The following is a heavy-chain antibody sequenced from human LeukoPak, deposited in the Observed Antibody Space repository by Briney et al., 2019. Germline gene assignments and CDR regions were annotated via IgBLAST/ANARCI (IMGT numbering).Heavy chain of an antibody. Sequence: SETLSLTCTVSGGSISSSSYYWGWIRQPPGKGLEWIGSIYYSGSTYYNPSLKSRVTISVDTSKNQFSLKLSSVTAADTAVYYCARQRGNYDILTGYAYPYYFDYWGQGTLVTVSS. D-gene: IGHD3-9*01. CDR3: ARQRGNYDILTGYAYPYYFDY. CDR1: GGSISSSSYY. V-gene: IGHV4-39*01. J-gene: IGHJ4*02. CDR2: IYYSGST.